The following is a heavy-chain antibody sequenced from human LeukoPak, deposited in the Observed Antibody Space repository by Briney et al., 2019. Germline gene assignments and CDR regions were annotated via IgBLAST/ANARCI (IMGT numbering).Heavy chain of an antibody. V-gene: IGHV4-59*01. CDR3: ARRGANSGSYSHFDL. D-gene: IGHD1-26*01. J-gene: IGHJ2*01. CDR1: GVSISSYF. CDR2: IYYSGGA. Sequence: PSETLSLTCTVSGVSISSYFWNWIRQPPGKGLEWIGSIYYSGGANYNPSLKSRVTISLDTSKNKFSLKLRSVTAADTAVYYCARRGANSGSYSHFDLWGRGTLVSVSS.